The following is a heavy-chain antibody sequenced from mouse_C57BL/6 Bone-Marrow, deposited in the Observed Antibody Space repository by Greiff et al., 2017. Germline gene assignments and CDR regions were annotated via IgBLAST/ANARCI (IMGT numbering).Heavy chain of an antibody. V-gene: IGHV1-69*01. CDR1: GYTFTSYW. CDR2: IDPSDSNT. CDR3: ARDEYRDYSAMDY. J-gene: IGHJ4*01. Sequence: VQLQQPGAELVMPGASVKLSCKASGYTFTSYWMHWVKQRPGQGLEWIGEIDPSDSNTNYNQKFKGKSTLTVDKSSSTAYMQLSSLTSEDSAVYDCARDEYRDYSAMDYWGQGTSVTVSS. D-gene: IGHD5-2*01.